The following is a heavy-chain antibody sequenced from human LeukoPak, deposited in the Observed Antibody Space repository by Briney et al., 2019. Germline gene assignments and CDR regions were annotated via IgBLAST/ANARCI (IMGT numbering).Heavy chain of an antibody. CDR1: GGSISSYY. CDR2: IYYSGST. V-gene: IGHV4-59*01. CDR3: AGGAGYYDTIDY. D-gene: IGHD3-22*01. Sequence: SETLSLTCTVSGGSISSYYWSWIRQPPGKGLEWIGYIYYSGSTNYNPSLKSRVTISVDTSKNQFSLKLSSVTAADTAVYYCAGGAGYYDTIDYWGQGTLVTVSS. J-gene: IGHJ4*02.